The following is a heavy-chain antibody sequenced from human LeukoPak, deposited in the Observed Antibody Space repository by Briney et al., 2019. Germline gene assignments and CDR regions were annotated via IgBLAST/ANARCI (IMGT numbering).Heavy chain of an antibody. D-gene: IGHD3-9*01. CDR2: MNPNSGNT. V-gene: IGHV1-8*02. Sequence: GASVKVSCKASGGTFSSYAINWVRQATGQGLEWMGWMNPNSGNTGYAQKFQGRVTMTRNTSISTAYMELSSLRSEDTAVYYCARGRGVRYFDWLEDYWGQGTLVTVSS. CDR3: ARGRGVRYFDWLEDY. J-gene: IGHJ4*02. CDR1: GGTFSSYA.